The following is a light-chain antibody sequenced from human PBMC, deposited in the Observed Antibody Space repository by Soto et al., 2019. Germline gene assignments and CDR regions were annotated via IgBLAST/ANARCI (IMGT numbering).Light chain of an antibody. CDR1: SSNIGAGYD. CDR2: GDS. Sequence: QSVLTQPLSVSGAPGQRVTISCTGSSSNIGAGYDVNWYQQLPGTAPKLLIFGDSNRPSGVPDRFSGSKSGTSASLAITGLQAADEADYYCQSSDSRLSGSDVFGTGTKLTVL. J-gene: IGLJ1*01. CDR3: QSSDSRLSGSDV. V-gene: IGLV1-40*01.